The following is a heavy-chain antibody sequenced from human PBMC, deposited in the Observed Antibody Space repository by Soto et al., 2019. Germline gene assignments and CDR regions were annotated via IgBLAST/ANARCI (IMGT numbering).Heavy chain of an antibody. CDR3: ARSTPHWNYEWFGEFDY. V-gene: IGHV2-26*01. D-gene: IGHD3-10*01. CDR1: GFSLSNARMG. Sequence: GSGPTLVNPTETLTLTCTVSGFSLSNARMGVSWIRQPPGKALEWLAHIFSNDEKSYSTSLKSRLTISKDTSKSQVVLTMTNMDPVDTATYYCARSTPHWNYEWFGEFDYWGQGTLVTVSS. J-gene: IGHJ4*02. CDR2: IFSNDEK.